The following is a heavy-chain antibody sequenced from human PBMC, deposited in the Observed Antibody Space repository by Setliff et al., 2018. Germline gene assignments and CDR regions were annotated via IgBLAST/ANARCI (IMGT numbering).Heavy chain of an antibody. CDR3: ARSSLLSEQQSDAFDI. V-gene: IGHV1-69*10. CDR2: IIPILGIA. Sequence: SVKVSCKASGGTFSSYAISWVRQAPGQGLEWMGGIIPILGIANYAQKFQGRVTMTTDTSTSTAYMELRSLRSDDTAVYYCARSSLLSEQQSDAFDIWGQGTMVTVSS. D-gene: IGHD6-13*01. J-gene: IGHJ3*02. CDR1: GGTFSSYA.